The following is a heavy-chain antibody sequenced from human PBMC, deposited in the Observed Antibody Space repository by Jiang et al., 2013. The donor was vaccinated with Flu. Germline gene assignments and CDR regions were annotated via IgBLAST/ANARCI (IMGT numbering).Heavy chain of an antibody. D-gene: IGHD1-1*01. CDR1: GYTFITYA. CDR3: GRRLGRTLDY. CDR2: INTGNGNT. V-gene: IGHV1-3*04. Sequence: SGAEVKEPGASVKVSCKASGYTFITYAIHWVRQAPGQRLEWMGWINTGNGNTKSSQKFQDRVTITRDTSASTAYMELSSLRFEDTAVYYCGRRLGRTLDYWGQGTLVTVSS. J-gene: IGHJ4*02.